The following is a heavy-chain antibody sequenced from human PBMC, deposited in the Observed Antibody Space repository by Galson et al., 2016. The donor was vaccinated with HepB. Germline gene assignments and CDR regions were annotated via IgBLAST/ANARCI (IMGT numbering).Heavy chain of an antibody. J-gene: IGHJ5*02. CDR1: GYTFTTFG. V-gene: IGHV1-18*01. D-gene: IGHD3-16*02. Sequence: SVKVSCKAFGYTFTTFGISWVRQAPGQGLEWMGWITTYNGYTNYAQKFQGRVTMTTDTSTSTAYMELRSLRSDDTAVYYCARHYDNVWGSYRSGFDRWGQGTLVTVSS. CDR2: ITTYNGYT. CDR3: ARHYDNVWGSYRSGFDR.